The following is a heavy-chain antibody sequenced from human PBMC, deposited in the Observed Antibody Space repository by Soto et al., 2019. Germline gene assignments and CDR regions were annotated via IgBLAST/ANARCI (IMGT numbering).Heavy chain of an antibody. V-gene: IGHV1-18*01. CDR2: ISAYKGNT. D-gene: IGHD3-10*01. J-gene: IGHJ4*02. CDR3: ASGSGDPYYFDY. Sequence: ASVKVSREACCYTFFLYGVTWVRQAPGQGLEWLGWISAYKGNTKFAEKLQGRVTMATDKSTTTAYMELRSLTSDDTAVYFCASGSGDPYYFDYWGQGTRVTVSS. CDR1: CYTFFLYG.